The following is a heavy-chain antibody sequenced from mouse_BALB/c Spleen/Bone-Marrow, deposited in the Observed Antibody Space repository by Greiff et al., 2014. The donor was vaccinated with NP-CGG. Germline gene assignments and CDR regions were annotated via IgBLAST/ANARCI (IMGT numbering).Heavy chain of an antibody. D-gene: IGHD2-2*01. CDR2: IWSDGTT. CDR3: ARHERGYPYAMDY. CDR1: GFSLTLYG. V-gene: IGHV2-6-2*01. Sequence: VKLEESGPDLVAPSQSLSITCTVSGFSLTLYGVHWVRQSPGKGLEWLGVIWSDGTTTYNSALKSRLSISKDNSKSQVFLKLNSLQTDDTAMYYCARHERGYPYAMDYWGQGTSVTVSS. J-gene: IGHJ4*01.